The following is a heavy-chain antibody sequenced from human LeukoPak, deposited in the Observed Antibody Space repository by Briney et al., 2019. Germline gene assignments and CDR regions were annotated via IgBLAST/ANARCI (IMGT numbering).Heavy chain of an antibody. CDR3: AREGWYSSSARVYYYYYMDV. CDR2: IIPIFGTA. CDR1: GGTFSSYA. D-gene: IGHD6-6*01. J-gene: IGHJ6*03. Sequence: SVKVSCKASGGTFSSYAISWVRQAPGQGLEWMGGIIPIFGTANYAQKFQGRVTITADKSTSTAYMELSSLRSEDTAVYYCAREGWYSSSARVYYYYYMDVWGKGTTVTVSS. V-gene: IGHV1-69*06.